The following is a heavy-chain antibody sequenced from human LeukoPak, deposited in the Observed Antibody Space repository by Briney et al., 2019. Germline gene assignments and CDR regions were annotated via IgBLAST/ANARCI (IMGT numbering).Heavy chain of an antibody. CDR2: ISYDGSNK. CDR1: GFTFSSYA. V-gene: IGHV3-30-3*01. D-gene: IGHD2-15*01. J-gene: IGHJ4*02. CDR3: ARDFEYCSGGSCYSSYFDY. Sequence: PGGSLRLSCAASGFTFSSYAMHWVRQAPGKGLEWVAVISYDGSNKYCADSVKGRFTISRDNSKNTLYLQMNSLRAEDTAVYYCARDFEYCSGGSCYSSYFDYWGQGTLVTVSS.